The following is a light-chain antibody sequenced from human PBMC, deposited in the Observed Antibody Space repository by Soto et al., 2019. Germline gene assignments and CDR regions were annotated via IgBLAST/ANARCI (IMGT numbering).Light chain of an antibody. Sequence: DIQMTQSPYTLSPSVGDRVSITCRASQSISGWLAWYQQKPGKAPKLLIYDASSLESGVPSRFSGSGSGTEFSLTISRLQPDDFATSYCQQYNSYSVNAFGQGTKLEI. CDR3: QQYNSYSVNA. J-gene: IGKJ2*01. CDR2: DAS. CDR1: QSISGW. V-gene: IGKV1-5*01.